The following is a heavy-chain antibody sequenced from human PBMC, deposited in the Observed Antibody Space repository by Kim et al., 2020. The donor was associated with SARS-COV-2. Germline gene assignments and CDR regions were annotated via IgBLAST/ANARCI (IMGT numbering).Heavy chain of an antibody. CDR3: ARVGQQLEWNFDY. Sequence: AQKVQGRVTMTRNTSRSTAYRGLSSLRSEDTAVYYCARVGQQLEWNFDYWGQGTLVTVSS. D-gene: IGHD6-13*01. V-gene: IGHV1-8*01. J-gene: IGHJ4*02.